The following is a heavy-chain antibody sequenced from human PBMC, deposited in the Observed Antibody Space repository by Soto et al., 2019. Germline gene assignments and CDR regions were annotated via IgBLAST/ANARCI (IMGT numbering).Heavy chain of an antibody. CDR3: ARHPGSHTYYYDSSGYYSEEPYFDY. CDR2: IYYSGST. V-gene: IGHV4-39*01. J-gene: IGHJ4*02. CDR1: GGSISSSSYY. Sequence: SETLSLTCTVSGGSISSSSYYWGWIRQPPGKGLEWIGSIYYSGSTYYNPSLKSRVTISVDTSKNQFSLKLSSVTAADTAVYYCARHPGSHTYYYDSSGYYSEEPYFDYWGQGTLVTVSS. D-gene: IGHD3-22*01.